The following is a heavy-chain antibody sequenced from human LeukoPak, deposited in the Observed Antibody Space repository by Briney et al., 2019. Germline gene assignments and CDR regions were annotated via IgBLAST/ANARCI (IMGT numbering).Heavy chain of an antibody. CDR1: GYTFTGYY. CDR3: ARAMTTVVSPPGIF. CDR2: INPNSGGT. Sequence: ASVKVSCKASGYTFTGYYMHWVRQAPGQGLEWMGWINPNSGGTNYAQKFQGRVTMTGDTSISTAYMELSRLRSDDTAVYYCARAMTTVVSPPGIFWGQGTLVTVSS. J-gene: IGHJ4*02. V-gene: IGHV1-2*02. D-gene: IGHD4-23*01.